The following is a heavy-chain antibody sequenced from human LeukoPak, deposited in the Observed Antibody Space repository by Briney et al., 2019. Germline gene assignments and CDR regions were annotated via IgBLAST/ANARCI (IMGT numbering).Heavy chain of an antibody. CDR2: IHTSGST. V-gene: IGHV4-4*09. J-gene: IGHJ5*02. CDR1: GDGISDIY. D-gene: IGHD2-15*01. Sequence: SETLSLTHAVSGDGISDIYWSWIRQPPGKGLEWIGFIHTSGSTYYIPSLKSRVTMSVDTSKNQFSLKLSSVTAADTAADYCARLVYSLDGSGHNCCDPWGQGALVTVSS. CDR3: ARLVYSLDGSGHNCCDP.